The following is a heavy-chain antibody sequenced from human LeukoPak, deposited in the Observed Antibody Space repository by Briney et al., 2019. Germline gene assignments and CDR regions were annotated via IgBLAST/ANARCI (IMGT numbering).Heavy chain of an antibody. D-gene: IGHD2-15*01. V-gene: IGHV1-69*13. CDR1: GGTFSSYA. CDR3: AVEVVVAATFDY. Sequence: SVKVSCKASGGTFSSYAISWVRQAPGQGLEWMGGIIPIFGTANYAQKFQGRVTITADESTSTAYMELSSPRSEDTAVYYCAVEVVVAATFDYWGQGTLVTVSS. J-gene: IGHJ4*02. CDR2: IIPIFGTA.